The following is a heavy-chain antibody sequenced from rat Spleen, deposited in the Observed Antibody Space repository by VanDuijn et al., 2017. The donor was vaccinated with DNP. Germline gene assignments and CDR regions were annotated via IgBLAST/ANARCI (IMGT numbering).Heavy chain of an antibody. Sequence: EVQLVESGGGLVQPGNSLKLSCVASGFTFSDYAMAWVRQSPKKGLEWVAPIIYDGSGTYYRDSVKGRFTISRDNTKSTLYLQIDSLRSEDTATYYCATRPSGSFDYWGQGVMVTVSS. J-gene: IGHJ2*01. CDR2: IIYDGSGT. CDR3: ATRPSGSFDY. CDR1: GFTFSDYA. V-gene: IGHV5S10*01. D-gene: IGHD5-1*01.